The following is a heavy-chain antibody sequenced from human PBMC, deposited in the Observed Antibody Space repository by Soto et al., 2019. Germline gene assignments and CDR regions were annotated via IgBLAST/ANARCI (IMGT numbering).Heavy chain of an antibody. D-gene: IGHD5-12*01. Sequence: ASVQVYCKASDYTSTDCCISWVRQAPGQGLEWMGWISTFSGNTNYAQNFQDRVTMTTDTSTTTAYMELRSLRSDDTAVYYCAKEGGYNMYYFDYWGQGTLVTVSS. J-gene: IGHJ4*02. V-gene: IGHV1-18*01. CDR3: AKEGGYNMYYFDY. CDR2: ISTFSGNT. CDR1: DYTSTDCC.